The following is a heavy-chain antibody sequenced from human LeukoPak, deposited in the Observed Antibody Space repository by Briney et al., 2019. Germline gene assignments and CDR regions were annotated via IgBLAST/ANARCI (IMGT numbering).Heavy chain of an antibody. CDR2: IYDSGST. D-gene: IGHD3-10*01. V-gene: IGHV4-59*01. J-gene: IGHJ4*02. CDR1: GGSISIYY. CDR3: ARVPFRMVRGAKRGYFDY. Sequence: PSETLSLTCTVSGGSISIYYWSWIRQPPGKGLEWIGYIYDSGSTNYNPSLKSRVTISVDTSKNQFSLKLSSVTAADTAVYYCARVPFRMVRGAKRGYFDYWGQGTLVTVSS.